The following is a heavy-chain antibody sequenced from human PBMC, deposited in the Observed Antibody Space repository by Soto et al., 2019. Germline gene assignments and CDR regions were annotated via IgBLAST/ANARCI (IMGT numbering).Heavy chain of an antibody. CDR2: ISAYNGNT. J-gene: IGHJ4*02. CDR3: ARDRRSRPSRVVVVAATRWPTGLPFDY. V-gene: IGHV1-18*01. D-gene: IGHD2-15*01. Sequence: QVQLVQSGAEVKKPGASVKVSCKASGYTFTSYGISWVRQAPGQGLEWMGWISAYNGNTNYAQKLQGRVTMTTDTSTSTAYMELRSLRSDDTAVYYCARDRRSRPSRVVVVAATRWPTGLPFDYWGQGTLVTVSS. CDR1: GYTFTSYG.